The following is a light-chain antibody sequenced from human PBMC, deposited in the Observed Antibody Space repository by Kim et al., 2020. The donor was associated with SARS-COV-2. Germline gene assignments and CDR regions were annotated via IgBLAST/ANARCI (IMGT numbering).Light chain of an antibody. V-gene: IGLV1-44*01. CDR2: SNN. J-gene: IGLJ1*01. CDR3: ATWDDSLNGHV. Sequence: GQRVTISCSGSSSNSGSNIVNWYQQLPGTAPKRLIYSNNQRPSGVPDRFSGSKSGTSASLAISGLQSEDEADYYCATWDDSLNGHVFGTGTKVTVL. CDR1: SSNSGSNI.